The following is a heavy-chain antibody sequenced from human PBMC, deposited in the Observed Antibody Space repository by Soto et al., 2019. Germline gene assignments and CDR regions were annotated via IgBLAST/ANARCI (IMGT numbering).Heavy chain of an antibody. CDR1: GYTFTSYA. D-gene: IGHD3-22*01. J-gene: IGHJ4*02. Sequence: ASVKVSCKXSGYTFTSYAMHWVRQAPGQRLEWMGWINAGNGNTKYSQKFQGRVTITRDTSASTAYMELSSLRSEDTAVYYCAREGPPNYYDSSGYYRYWGQGTLVTVSS. CDR3: AREGPPNYYDSSGYYRY. V-gene: IGHV1-3*01. CDR2: INAGNGNT.